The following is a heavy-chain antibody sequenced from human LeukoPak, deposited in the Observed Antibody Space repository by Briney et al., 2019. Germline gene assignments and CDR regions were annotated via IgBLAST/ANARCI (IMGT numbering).Heavy chain of an antibody. V-gene: IGHV4-61*02. CDR2: IHVSGST. J-gene: IGHJ3*02. D-gene: IGHD3-9*01. CDR1: GGSISSTTYY. CDR3: ARDFDSPLAFDI. Sequence: SQTLSLTCTVSGGSISSTTYYWSWIRQPAGKGLEWIGRIHVSGSTNYNPSPKSRITTSVDTSKNQFFLKLSSVTAADTAVYYCARDFDSPLAFDIWGQGTMVTVSS.